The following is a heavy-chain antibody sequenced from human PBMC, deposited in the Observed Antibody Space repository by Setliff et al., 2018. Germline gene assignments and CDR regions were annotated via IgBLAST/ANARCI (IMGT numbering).Heavy chain of an antibody. CDR2: INPSDGST. D-gene: IGHD6-6*01. V-gene: IGHV1-46*01. CDR1: GYTFTTYY. J-gene: IGHJ4*02. CDR3: AREQLVDRGFDY. Sequence: ASVKVSCKASGYTFTTYYMHWVRQAPGQGLEWMGVINPSDGSTTYAQKFQGRVKMTRDTSTNTVYMQLSSLRSEDTAVYYCAREQLVDRGFDYWGQGTLVTVSS.